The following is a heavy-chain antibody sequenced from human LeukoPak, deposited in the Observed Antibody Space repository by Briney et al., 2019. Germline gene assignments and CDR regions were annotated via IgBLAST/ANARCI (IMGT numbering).Heavy chain of an antibody. J-gene: IGHJ6*03. CDR3: ARGAWVRPRYYYMDV. CDR1: GFTVDDCV. V-gene: IGHV3-9*01. Sequence: GWSLTLPCAASGFTVDDCVMHEVRQAPGKGLEGVSGISWNSGSIGYADSVKGRFTIYRDNAKNSLYLQMNSLRAEDTALYYCARGAWVRPRYYYMDVWGKGTTVTVSS. D-gene: IGHD3-16*01. CDR2: ISWNSGSI.